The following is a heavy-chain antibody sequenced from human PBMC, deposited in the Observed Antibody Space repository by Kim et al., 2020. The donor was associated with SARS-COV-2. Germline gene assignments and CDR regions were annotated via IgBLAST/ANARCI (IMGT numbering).Heavy chain of an antibody. J-gene: IGHJ4*02. Sequence: GGSLRLSCAASGFTFSSYSMNWVRQAPGKGLEWVSSIRSSSSSIYYADSMKGRFTISRDNAKNSLYLEMNSLRAEDTAVYYCARSYMDYYDSGGAPRPRYYIDYWGQGTLVTVSS. V-gene: IGHV3-21*04. CDR3: ARSYMDYYDSGGAPRPRYYIDY. CDR2: IRSSSSSI. CDR1: GFTFSSYS. D-gene: IGHD3-22*01.